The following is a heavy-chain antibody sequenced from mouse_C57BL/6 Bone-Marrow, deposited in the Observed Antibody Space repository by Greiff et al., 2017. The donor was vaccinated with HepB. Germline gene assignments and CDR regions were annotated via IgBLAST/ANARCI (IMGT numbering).Heavy chain of an antibody. V-gene: IGHV1-82*01. CDR3: ARAPDGSSSYWYFDV. CDR1: GYAFSSSW. J-gene: IGHJ1*03. Sequence: VQLVESGPELVKPGASVKISCKASGYAFSSSWMNWVKQRPGKGLEWIGRIYPGDGDTNYNGKFKGKATLTADKSSSTAYMQLSSLTSEDSAVYFCARAPDGSSSYWYFDVWGTGTTVTVSS. CDR2: IYPGDGDT. D-gene: IGHD1-1*01.